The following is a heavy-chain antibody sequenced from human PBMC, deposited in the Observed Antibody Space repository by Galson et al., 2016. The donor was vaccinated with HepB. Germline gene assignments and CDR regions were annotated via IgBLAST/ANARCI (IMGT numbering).Heavy chain of an antibody. D-gene: IGHD3-3*01. Sequence: SETLSLTCAVSGGSFNDYYWSWIRQPPEKGLEWIGEVSPSGNTNYDSSLKSRVTMSVDKSTEQVFLTVSAVTAADTGVYYCARRALLPVTTSQGNFHYPHGMDVWGQGTTVAVSS. CDR3: ARRALLPVTTSQGNFHYPHGMDV. CDR2: VSPSGNT. V-gene: IGHV4-34*01. J-gene: IGHJ6*02. CDR1: GGSFNDYY.